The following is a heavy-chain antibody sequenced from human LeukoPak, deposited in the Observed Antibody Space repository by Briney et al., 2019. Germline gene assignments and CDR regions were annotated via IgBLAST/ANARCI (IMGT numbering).Heavy chain of an antibody. Sequence: ASVKVSCKASGYTFTSYDINWVRQATGQGLEWMGWMNPNSGNTGYAQKFQGRVTMTRNTSISTAYMELSSLRSEDTALYYCAKGRMTAFDAFDIWGQGTMVTVSS. V-gene: IGHV1-8*01. J-gene: IGHJ3*02. CDR3: AKGRMTAFDAFDI. CDR1: GYTFTSYD. CDR2: MNPNSGNT. D-gene: IGHD2-21*02.